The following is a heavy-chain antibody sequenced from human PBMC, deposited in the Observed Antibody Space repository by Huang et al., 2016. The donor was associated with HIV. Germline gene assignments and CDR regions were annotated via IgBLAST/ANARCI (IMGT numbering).Heavy chain of an antibody. Sequence: EEHLVESGGGLVQPGGSLRFSCEASGFKFSNYWLPWVRQAPGKGLMWVARIKIDGSTTDYADSVKGRFTISRDNDKNTLYLQMSSRTAEDTAIYYCARAGGFEIWGQGTVVTVSS. CDR1: GFKFSNYW. CDR3: ARAGGFEI. J-gene: IGHJ3*02. D-gene: IGHD2-15*01. CDR2: IKIDGSTT. V-gene: IGHV3-74*01.